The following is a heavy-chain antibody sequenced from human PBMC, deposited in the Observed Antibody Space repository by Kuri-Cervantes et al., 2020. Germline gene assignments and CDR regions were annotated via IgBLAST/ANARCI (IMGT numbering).Heavy chain of an antibody. V-gene: IGHV3-11*01. Sequence: LSLTCAASGFTFSDYYMSWIRQAPGKGLEWVSYISSSGSTIYYADSVKGRFTISRDNSKNTLYLQMNSLRAEDTAVYYCAKGEDTAMVQGHGMDVWGQGTTVTVSS. J-gene: IGHJ6*02. CDR1: GFTFSDYY. CDR2: ISSSGSTI. D-gene: IGHD5-18*01. CDR3: AKGEDTAMVQGHGMDV.